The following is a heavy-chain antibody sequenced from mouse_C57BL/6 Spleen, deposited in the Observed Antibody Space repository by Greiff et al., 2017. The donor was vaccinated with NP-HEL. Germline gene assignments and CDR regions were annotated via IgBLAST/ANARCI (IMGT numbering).Heavy chain of an antibody. CDR3: ARSYGSHWYFDV. D-gene: IGHD1-1*01. J-gene: IGHJ1*03. CDR1: GYAFTNYL. CDR2: INPGSGGT. V-gene: IGHV1-54*01. Sequence: QVQLQQSGAELVRPGTSVKVSCKASGYAFTNYLIEWVKQRPGQGLEWIGVINPGSGGTNYNEKFKGKATLTADKSSSTAYMQLSSLTSEDSAVYFCARSYGSHWYFDVWGTGTTVTVSS.